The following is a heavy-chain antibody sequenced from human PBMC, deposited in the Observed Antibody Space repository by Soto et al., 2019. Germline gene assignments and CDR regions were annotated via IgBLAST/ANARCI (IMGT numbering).Heavy chain of an antibody. CDR1: GGTFSSYA. CDR3: ARTGDVEMAAFDY. V-gene: IGHV1-69*13. J-gene: IGHJ4*02. CDR2: IIPIFGTA. D-gene: IGHD3-10*01. Sequence: GASVKVSCKASGGTFSSYAISWVRQAPGQGLEWMGGIIPIFGTANYAQKFQGRVTITADESTSTAHMELSSLRSEDTAVYYCARTGDVEMAAFDYWGQGTLVTVSS.